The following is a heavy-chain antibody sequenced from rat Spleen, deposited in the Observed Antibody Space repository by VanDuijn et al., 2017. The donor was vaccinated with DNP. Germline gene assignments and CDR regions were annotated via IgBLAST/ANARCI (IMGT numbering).Heavy chain of an antibody. Sequence: EVQLQESGPGRVKPSQSLSLTCSVTDYSITGNYWGWIRKFPGNKMEWIGHISQSGRASYNPSLKSRIPITRDTSKNQFFLQLNSVINEDTATYYCARFGSYYYVMDAWGQGASVTVSS. CDR2: ISQSGRA. CDR3: ARFGSYYYVMDA. J-gene: IGHJ4*01. CDR1: DYSITGNY. V-gene: IGHV3-1*01. D-gene: IGHD1-12*02.